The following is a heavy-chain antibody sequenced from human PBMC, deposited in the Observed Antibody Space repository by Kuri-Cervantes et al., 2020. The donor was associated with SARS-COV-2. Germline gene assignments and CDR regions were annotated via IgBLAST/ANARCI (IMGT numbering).Heavy chain of an antibody. J-gene: IGHJ5*02. Sequence: SQTLSLTCAISGDSVSSNSAAWNWIRQSPSRGLEWLGRTHYRSKWYNDYAVSVKSRITISPDTSKNQFSLQLNSVTPEDTAVYYCARVYSAAARREFDPWGQGTLVTVSS. CDR1: GDSVSSNSAA. V-gene: IGHV6-1*01. D-gene: IGHD6-13*01. CDR2: THYRSKWYN. CDR3: ARVYSAAARREFDP.